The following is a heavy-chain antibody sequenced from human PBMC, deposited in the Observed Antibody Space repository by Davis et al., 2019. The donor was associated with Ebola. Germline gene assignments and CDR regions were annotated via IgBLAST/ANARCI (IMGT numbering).Heavy chain of an antibody. CDR1: GSTISGYY. Sequence: PGGSLRPSCAASGSTISGYYMTWIRQAPGKGLEWVSHISGSGSLIYYADSVKGRFTISRDDAENSLYLQMNSLTAEDTALYFCARGQHGDYGWFDPWGQGILVTVSS. CDR3: ARGQHGDYGWFDP. V-gene: IGHV3-11*01. J-gene: IGHJ5*02. D-gene: IGHD4-17*01. CDR2: ISGSGSLI.